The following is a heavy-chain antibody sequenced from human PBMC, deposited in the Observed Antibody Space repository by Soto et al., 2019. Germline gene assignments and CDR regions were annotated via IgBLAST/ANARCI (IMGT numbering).Heavy chain of an antibody. CDR1: GYSFTSYW. J-gene: IGHJ6*02. Sequence: GESLKISCKVSGYSFTSYWISWVRQMPGKGLEWMGRIDPSDSYTNYSPSFQGHVTISADKSISTAYLQWSSLKASDTAMYYCARLAKEGSYYYYGMDVWGQGTTVTVSS. V-gene: IGHV5-10-1*01. CDR3: ARLAKEGSYYYYGMDV. CDR2: IDPSDSYT.